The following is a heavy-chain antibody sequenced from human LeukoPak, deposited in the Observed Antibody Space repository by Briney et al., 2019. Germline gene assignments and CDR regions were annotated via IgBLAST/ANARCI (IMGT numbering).Heavy chain of an antibody. J-gene: IGHJ6*03. V-gene: IGHV4-39*07. D-gene: IGHD3-3*01. Sequence: SETLSLTCTVSRGSISSSGYYWGWIRQPPGKGLEWIGSIYYSGSTYYNPSLKSRVTISVDTSKNQFSLKLSSVTAADTAVYYCARDHGITIFGVVVGYYYYYYMDVWGKGTTVTVSS. CDR1: RGSISSSGYY. CDR2: IYYSGST. CDR3: ARDHGITIFGVVVGYYYYYYMDV.